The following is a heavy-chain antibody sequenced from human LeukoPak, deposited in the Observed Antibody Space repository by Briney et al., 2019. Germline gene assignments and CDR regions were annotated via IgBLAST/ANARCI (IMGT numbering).Heavy chain of an antibody. CDR3: AITGRIDAFDI. V-gene: IGHV5-51*01. CDR2: IYPGDSDT. CDR1: GYSFTSYW. J-gene: IGHJ3*02. D-gene: IGHD7-27*01. Sequence: GESLKISCKGSGYSFTSYWIGWVRQMPGKGLEWMGIIYPGDSDTGYSPSFQGQVTISADKSINTAYLQWSSLKASDTAMFYCAITGRIDAFDIWGQGTMVTVSS.